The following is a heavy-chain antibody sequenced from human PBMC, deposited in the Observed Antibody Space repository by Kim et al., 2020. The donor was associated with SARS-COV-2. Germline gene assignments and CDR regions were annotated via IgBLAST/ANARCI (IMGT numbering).Heavy chain of an antibody. D-gene: IGHD3-10*01. J-gene: IGHJ5*02. V-gene: IGHV3-23*01. CDR3: ANLICPSRFDL. Sequence: GGSLRLSCAASGLTFSSFAMTWVRQAPGKGLEWVSSISGSGDTTYYADSVKGRFIISRDNPKNTLYLQTNSLRVEDTAVYYCANLICPSRFDLWGRGTLLTVSS. CDR2: ISGSGDTT. CDR1: GLTFSSFA.